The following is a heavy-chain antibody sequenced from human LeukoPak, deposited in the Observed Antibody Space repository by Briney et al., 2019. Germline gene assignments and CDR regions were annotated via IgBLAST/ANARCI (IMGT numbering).Heavy chain of an antibody. J-gene: IGHJ6*02. CDR2: IYYSGST. CDR3: ARDREYSSYYYYGMDV. Sequence: ASETLSLTCTVSGGSISSYYWSWIRQPPGKGLEWIGYIYYSGSTNYNPSLKSRVTISVDTSKNQFSLKLSSVTAADTAVYYCARDREYSSYYYYGMDVWGQGTTVTVSS. D-gene: IGHD2-21*01. CDR1: GGSISSYY. V-gene: IGHV4-59*01.